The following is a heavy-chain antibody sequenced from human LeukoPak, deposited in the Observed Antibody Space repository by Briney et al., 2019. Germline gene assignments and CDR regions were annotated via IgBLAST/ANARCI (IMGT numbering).Heavy chain of an antibody. V-gene: IGHV1-69*04. CDR1: GGTFSSYA. CDR3: ARDRYCGGDCSDAFDI. Sequence: ASVKVSCKASGGTFSSYAISWVRQAPGQGLEWMGRIIPILGIANYAQKFQGRVTITADKSTSTAYMELSSLRSEDTAVYHCARDRYCGGDCSDAFDIWGQGTMVTVSS. CDR2: IIPILGIA. J-gene: IGHJ3*02. D-gene: IGHD2-21*02.